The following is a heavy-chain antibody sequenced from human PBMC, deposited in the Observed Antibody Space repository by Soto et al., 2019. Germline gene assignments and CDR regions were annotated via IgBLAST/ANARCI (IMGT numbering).Heavy chain of an antibody. J-gene: IGHJ5*02. Sequence: SETLSLTCTVSGGSVSSGSYYWSWIRQPPGKGLEWIGYIYYSGSTNYNPSLKSRVTISVDTSKNQFSLKLSSVTAADTAVYYCARLDYATNWFDPWGQGTLVTVSS. CDR2: IYYSGST. CDR3: ARLDYATNWFDP. D-gene: IGHD4-17*01. V-gene: IGHV4-61*01. CDR1: GGSVSSGSYY.